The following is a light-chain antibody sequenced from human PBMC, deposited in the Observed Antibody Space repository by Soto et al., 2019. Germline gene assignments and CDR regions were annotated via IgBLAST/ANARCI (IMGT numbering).Light chain of an antibody. Sequence: QSALTQPASVSGSPGQSITIPCTGTSSDVDGYNFVSWYQQRPGTAPKLIIYDVSNRPSGVSSRFSGSKSGITASLTISGLQADDEADYYCSSDASSSTLVFGGGTQLTVL. CDR3: SSDASSSTLV. CDR2: DVS. J-gene: IGLJ2*01. V-gene: IGLV2-14*03. CDR1: SSDVDGYNF.